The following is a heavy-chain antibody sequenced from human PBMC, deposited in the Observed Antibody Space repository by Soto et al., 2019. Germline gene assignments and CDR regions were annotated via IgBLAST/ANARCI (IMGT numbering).Heavy chain of an antibody. J-gene: IGHJ4*02. V-gene: IGHV4-30-4*01. Sequence: SETLSLSCTVSGGSISSGDYYWSWIRQPPGKGLEWIGYIYYSGSTYYNPSLKSRVTISVDTSKNQFSLKLSSVTAADTAVYYCARWWFGEFFDYWGQGTLVTVSS. CDR1: GGSISSGDYY. CDR3: ARWWFGEFFDY. D-gene: IGHD3-10*01. CDR2: IYYSGST.